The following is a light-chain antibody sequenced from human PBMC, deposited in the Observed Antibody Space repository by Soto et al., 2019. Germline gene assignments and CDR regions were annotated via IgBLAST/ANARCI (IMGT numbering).Light chain of an antibody. Sequence: QSVLTQPPSASGTPGQRVTISCSGSSSNIGSNYVYWYQQLPGTAPKLLIYRNNQRPSGVPDRFSGSKSGTSASLAISGLRSEDEADYYCAAWDDSLNGWVFGGGTKLNVL. CDR1: SSNIGSNY. V-gene: IGLV1-47*01. CDR2: RNN. CDR3: AAWDDSLNGWV. J-gene: IGLJ3*02.